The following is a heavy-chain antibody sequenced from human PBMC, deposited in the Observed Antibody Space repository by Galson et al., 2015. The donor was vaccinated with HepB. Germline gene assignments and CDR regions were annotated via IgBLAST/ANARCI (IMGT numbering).Heavy chain of an antibody. Sequence: SLRLSCAASGFTFSSYAMSWVRQAPGKGLEWVSAISGSGGSTYYADSVKGRFTISRDNSKNTLYLQMNSLRAEDTAVYYCAKVSNYYDSSGSFDCWGQGTLVTVSS. D-gene: IGHD3-22*01. CDR1: GFTFSSYA. CDR3: AKVSNYYDSSGSFDC. CDR2: ISGSGGST. J-gene: IGHJ4*02. V-gene: IGHV3-23*01.